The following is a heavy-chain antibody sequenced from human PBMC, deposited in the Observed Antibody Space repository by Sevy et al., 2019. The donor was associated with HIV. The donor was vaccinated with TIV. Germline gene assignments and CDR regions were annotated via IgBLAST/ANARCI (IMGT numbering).Heavy chain of an antibody. CDR3: AREMDANFVFDY. CDR2: IWYDGSNK. D-gene: IGHD2-8*01. CDR1: GFTFSSYG. J-gene: IGHJ4*02. V-gene: IGHV3-33*01. Sequence: GGSLRLSCAASGFTFSSYGMHWVRQAPGKGLEWVAVIWYDGSNKYYADSVKGRFTISRDNSKNTLYLQMNSLRAEDTAVYYCAREMDANFVFDYWGQRTLVTVSS.